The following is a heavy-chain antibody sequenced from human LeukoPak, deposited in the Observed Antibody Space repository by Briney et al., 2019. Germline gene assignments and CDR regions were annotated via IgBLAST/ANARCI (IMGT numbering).Heavy chain of an antibody. CDR3: ARDVDRRDDP. CDR2: MNQDGNEK. CDR1: GFIFSGFW. Sequence: PGGSLRLSCAASGFIFSGFWMTWVRQAPGKGLEWVANMNQDGNEKRYVDSVKGRFTISRDNAKNLLFLQMNNMRVEDTGVYYCARDVDRRDDPWGQGILVTVSS. D-gene: IGHD3-9*01. V-gene: IGHV3-7*01. J-gene: IGHJ5*02.